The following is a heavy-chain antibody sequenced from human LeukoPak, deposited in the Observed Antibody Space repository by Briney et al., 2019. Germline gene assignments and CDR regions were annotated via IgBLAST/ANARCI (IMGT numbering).Heavy chain of an antibody. D-gene: IGHD3-3*01. CDR3: ARDPSYDLWSVPPDY. CDR2: IIPLLGVA. Sequence: GASVKVSCTASGGTFSSYGICWVRQAPGQGLEWMGRIIPLLGVATYAQKFQDRVTITADKSTSTAYMELRSLRSDDTAVYYCARDPSYDLWSVPPDYWGQGTLVTVSS. J-gene: IGHJ4*02. V-gene: IGHV1-69*04. CDR1: GGTFSSYG.